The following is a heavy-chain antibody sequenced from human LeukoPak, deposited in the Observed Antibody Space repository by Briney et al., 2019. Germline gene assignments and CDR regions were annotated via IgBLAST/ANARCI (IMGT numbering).Heavy chain of an antibody. J-gene: IGHJ3*02. CDR3: AKDQGYSSAWYSRDGFDM. D-gene: IGHD6-19*01. CDR2: ISKSGDST. V-gene: IGHV3-23*01. CDR1: GFNFRSYW. Sequence: PGGSLRLSCATSGFNFRSYWMSWVRQAPGKGLEWVSAISKSGDSTFYADSVKGRFTISRDNSQNTLYVQMNSLRAEDTAVYYCAKDQGYSSAWYSRDGFDMWGQGTMVTVSS.